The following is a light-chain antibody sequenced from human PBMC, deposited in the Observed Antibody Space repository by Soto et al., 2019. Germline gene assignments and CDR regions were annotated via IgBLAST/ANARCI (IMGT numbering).Light chain of an antibody. J-gene: IGLJ1*01. Sequence: QSVLTQPASVSGAPGQPITISCTGTSSDVCGYNYVSWYQQHPGKAPKLMIFEVSNRPSGVSYRFSGSKSGNTASLTISGLQAEDEADYYCTSYTSSSTLDVFGSGTKATVL. CDR3: TSYTSSSTLDV. CDR2: EVS. V-gene: IGLV2-14*01. CDR1: SSDVCGYNY.